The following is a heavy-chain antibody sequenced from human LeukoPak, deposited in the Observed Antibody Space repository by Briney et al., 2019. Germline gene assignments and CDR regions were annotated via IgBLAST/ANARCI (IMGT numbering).Heavy chain of an antibody. CDR2: IIPILGIA. D-gene: IGHD2-2*02. V-gene: IGHV1-69*04. CDR3: ARDRTVPAAILGNLWGNWFDP. Sequence: ASVKVSCKASGGTFSSYAISWVRQAPGQGLEWMGRIIPILGIANYAQKFQGRVTITADKSTSTAYMELSSLRSEDTAVCYCARDRTVPAAILGNLWGNWFDPWGQGTLVTVSS. CDR1: GGTFSSYA. J-gene: IGHJ5*02.